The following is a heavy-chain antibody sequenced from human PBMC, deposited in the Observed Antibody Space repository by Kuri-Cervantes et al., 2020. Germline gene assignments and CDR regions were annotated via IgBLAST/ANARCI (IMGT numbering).Heavy chain of an antibody. V-gene: IGHV4-34*01. J-gene: IGHJ6*02. CDR3: AGLRGVAFMDA. D-gene: IGHD3-10*01. CDR2: INHSGST. Sequence: GSLRLSCAVYGGSFSGYYWSWIRQPPGKGLEWIGEINHSGSTNHNPSLKSRVTISVDKSKNQFSLKLSSVTAADTAVYYCAGLRGVAFMDAWGQGTTVTVSS. CDR1: GGSFSGYY.